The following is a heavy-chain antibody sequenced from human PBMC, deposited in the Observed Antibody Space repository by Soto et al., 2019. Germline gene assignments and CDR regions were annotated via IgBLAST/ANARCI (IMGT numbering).Heavy chain of an antibody. CDR2: INPNSGGT. V-gene: IGHV1-2*04. CDR3: ARDLGSRAVAGNYYYYGMDV. D-gene: IGHD6-19*01. Sequence: ASVKVSCKASGYTFTGYYMHWVQQAPGQGLEWMGWINPNSGGTNYAQKFQGWVTMTRDTSISTAYMELSRLRSDDTAVYYCARDLGSRAVAGNYYYYGMDVWGQGTTVTVSS. CDR1: GYTFTGYY. J-gene: IGHJ6*02.